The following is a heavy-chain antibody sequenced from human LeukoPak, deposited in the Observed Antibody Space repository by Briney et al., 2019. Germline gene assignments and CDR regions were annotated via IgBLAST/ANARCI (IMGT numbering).Heavy chain of an antibody. CDR2: IYSGGST. Sequence: GGSLRLSCAASGFTVSSNYMSWVRQAPGKGLEWVSVIYSGGSTYYADSVKGRFTISRDNSKNTLYLQVNSLRAEDTAVYYCARDQMGPYSSGWYQYWGQGTLVTVSS. CDR3: ARDQMGPYSSGWYQY. J-gene: IGHJ4*02. V-gene: IGHV3-66*01. D-gene: IGHD6-19*01. CDR1: GFTVSSNY.